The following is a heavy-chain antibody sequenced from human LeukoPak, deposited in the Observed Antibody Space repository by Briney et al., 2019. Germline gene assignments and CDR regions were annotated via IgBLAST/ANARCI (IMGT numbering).Heavy chain of an antibody. CDR1: GGTFSSYA. CDR2: IIPILGIA. CDR3: ARAALRFLEWLESYYYGMDV. D-gene: IGHD3-3*01. V-gene: IGHV1-69*04. Sequence: GSSVKVSCKASGGTFSSYAISWVRQAPGQGLEWMGRIIPILGIANYAQKFQGRVTITADKSTSTAYMELSSLRSEDTAVYYCARAALRFLEWLESYYYGMDVWGQGTTVTVSS. J-gene: IGHJ6*02.